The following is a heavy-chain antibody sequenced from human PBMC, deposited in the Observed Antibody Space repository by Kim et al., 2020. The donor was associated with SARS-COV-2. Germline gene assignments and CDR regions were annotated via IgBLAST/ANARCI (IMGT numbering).Heavy chain of an antibody. D-gene: IGHD3-3*01. V-gene: IGHV1-18*01. CDR3: ASTRITIFGVVIALDY. J-gene: IGHJ4*02. Sequence: GLEWMGWISAYNGNTNYAQKLQGRVTMTTDTSTSTAYMELRSLGSDDTAVYYCASTRITIFGVVIALDYWGQGTLVTVSS. CDR2: ISAYNGNT.